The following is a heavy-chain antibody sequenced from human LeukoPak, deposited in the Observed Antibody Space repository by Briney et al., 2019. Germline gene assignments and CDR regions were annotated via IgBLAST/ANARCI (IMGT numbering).Heavy chain of an antibody. CDR2: IYHSGST. D-gene: IGHD5-18*01. V-gene: IGHV4-30-2*02. CDR1: GGSISSGGYY. CDR3: VKGLDSYGYDGMDV. J-gene: IGHJ6*02. Sequence: PSQTLSLTCTVSGGSISSGGYYWSWIRQPPGKGLEWIGYIYHSGSTYYNPSLKSRVTISVDTSKNQFSLKLSSVTAADTAVYYCVKGLDSYGYDGMDVWGQGTTVTVSS.